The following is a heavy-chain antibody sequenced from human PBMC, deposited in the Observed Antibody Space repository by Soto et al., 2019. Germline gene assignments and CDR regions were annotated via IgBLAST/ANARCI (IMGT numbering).Heavy chain of an antibody. CDR2: ISAYNGNT. J-gene: IGHJ6*02. CDR1: GYTFTSYG. D-gene: IGHD3-9*01. V-gene: IGHV1-18*01. CDR3: AREGYYDILAGYYSIHYSYGRDV. Sequence: QVQLVQSGAEVKKPGASVKVSCKASGYTFTSYGISWVRQAPGQGLEWMGWISAYNGNTNYAQKLQGRVTMTTDTFTRTAYMELRTLRSDHTAVCYCAREGYYDILAGYYSIHYSYGRDVCGQWTAVTVSS.